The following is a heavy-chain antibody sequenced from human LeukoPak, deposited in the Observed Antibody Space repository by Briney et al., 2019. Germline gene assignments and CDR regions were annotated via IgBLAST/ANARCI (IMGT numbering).Heavy chain of an antibody. Sequence: GGSLRLSCAASGFTFSSYAMHWVRQAPGKGLEWVAVISYDGSNKYYADSVKGRFTISRDNSKNTLYLQMNSLRAEDAAVYYCARDRLSVFDYWGQGTLVTVSS. J-gene: IGHJ4*02. CDR2: ISYDGSNK. CDR3: ARDRLSVFDY. CDR1: GFTFSSYA. D-gene: IGHD3-22*01. V-gene: IGHV3-30-3*01.